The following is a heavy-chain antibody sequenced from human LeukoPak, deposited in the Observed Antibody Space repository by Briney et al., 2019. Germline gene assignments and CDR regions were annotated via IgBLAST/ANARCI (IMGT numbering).Heavy chain of an antibody. Sequence: PSETLSLTCTVSGYSISSGYYWGWIRQPPGKGLEWIGSIYHSGSTYYNPSLKSRVTISVDTSKNQFSLKLSSVTAADTAVYYCARDPYGSGSYGSTFDYWGQGTLVTVSS. V-gene: IGHV4-38-2*02. CDR1: GYSISSGYY. D-gene: IGHD3-10*01. J-gene: IGHJ4*02. CDR3: ARDPYGSGSYGSTFDY. CDR2: IYHSGST.